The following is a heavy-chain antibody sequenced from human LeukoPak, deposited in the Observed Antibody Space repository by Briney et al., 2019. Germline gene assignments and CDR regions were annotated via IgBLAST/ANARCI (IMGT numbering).Heavy chain of an antibody. CDR3: ARAPRGSADAFHI. Sequence: GGSLRLSCAASGFTVSSDYMTWVRQAPGKGLEGVSVIYSGGSTYYADSVKGRFTISRDNSKNTLYLQMNSLRAEDTAVYSCARAPRGSADAFHIWGQGTMLTVSS. J-gene: IGHJ3*02. CDR2: IYSGGST. V-gene: IGHV3-53*01. D-gene: IGHD3-16*01. CDR1: GFTVSSDY.